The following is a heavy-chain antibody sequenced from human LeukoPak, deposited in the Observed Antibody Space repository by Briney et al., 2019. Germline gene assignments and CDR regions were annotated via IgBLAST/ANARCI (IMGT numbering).Heavy chain of an antibody. J-gene: IGHJ1*01. Sequence: KPGGSLCLSCAASGFTFSNYNMNWVRQAPGKGLEWVSSISSSSTYMYYADSVKVRFTISRDNAKNSLYLQMNSLRAEDTAVYYCDEVARTGYWCQANGVTVSS. CDR1: GFTFSNYN. V-gene: IGHV3-21*01. CDR2: ISSSSTYM. CDR3: DEVARTGY. D-gene: IGHD5-12*01.